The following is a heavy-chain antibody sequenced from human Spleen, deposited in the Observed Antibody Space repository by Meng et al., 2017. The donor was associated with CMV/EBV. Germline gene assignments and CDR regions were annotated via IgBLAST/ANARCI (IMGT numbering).Heavy chain of an antibody. CDR1: GDTFTSYA. CDR2: IIPLFGTT. Sequence: SVKVSCKASGDTFTSYAFSWVRQAPGQGLEWMGGIIPLFGTTHYAQKFEGRVTITTDESTSTVFMKLSSLRSEDTAIYYCARDLLDGGYGDYLGAFHIWGQGTMVTVSS. D-gene: IGHD4-17*01. V-gene: IGHV1-69*05. J-gene: IGHJ3*02. CDR3: ARDLLDGGYGDYLGAFHI.